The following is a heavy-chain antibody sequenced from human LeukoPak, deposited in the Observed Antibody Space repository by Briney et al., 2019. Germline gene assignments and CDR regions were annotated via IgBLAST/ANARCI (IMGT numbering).Heavy chain of an antibody. J-gene: IGHJ4*02. CDR1: GYSFINYW. CDR2: IYPADSDT. V-gene: IGHV5-51*01. D-gene: IGHD4-11*01. Sequence: GESLKISCKGSGYSFINYWIGWVRQMPGKGLEWMGIIYPADSDTRYIPSFEGQVTISADKSINTAYLQWSSLKASDTAMYYCARVPGGMTTVPFDYWGQGTLVTVSS. CDR3: ARVPGGMTTVPFDY.